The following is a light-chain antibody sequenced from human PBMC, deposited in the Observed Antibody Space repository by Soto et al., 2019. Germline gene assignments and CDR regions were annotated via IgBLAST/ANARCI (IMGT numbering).Light chain of an antibody. J-gene: IGLJ1*01. Sequence: QSVLTQPRSVSGSPGQSVTISCTGTSSDVGGYNYVSWYQQHPGKGPKLMVYDVNKRPSGVPDRFSGSKSGNTASLTISGLQVEDEADYYCCSYVGSYNYVLADGTKVTVL. CDR1: SSDVGGYNY. CDR2: DVN. V-gene: IGLV2-11*01. CDR3: CSYVGSYNYV.